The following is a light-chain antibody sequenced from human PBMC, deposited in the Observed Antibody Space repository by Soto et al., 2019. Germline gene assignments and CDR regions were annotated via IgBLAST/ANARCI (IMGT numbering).Light chain of an antibody. CDR2: EAS. CDR1: QSIISW. Sequence: DSQMTQSPSTLSAALGDRVTITCRASQSIISWVAWYQQKPGKAPKRLIYEASSSESGVPSRFSGSGSGTDFTLTIISLQPDDFATYYCQQYSSYLFTFGPGTKVDIK. J-gene: IGKJ3*01. V-gene: IGKV1-5*01. CDR3: QQYSSYLFT.